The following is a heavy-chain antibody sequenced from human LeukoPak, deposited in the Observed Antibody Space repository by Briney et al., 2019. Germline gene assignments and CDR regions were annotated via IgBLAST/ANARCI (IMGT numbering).Heavy chain of an antibody. CDR3: ATWDDYGDFVAFEY. CDR2: ISSSATYI. J-gene: IGHJ4*02. Sequence: GGSLRLSCGGSGFTCSSYTMNWVRQAPGKGLEWVASISSSATYIYYADSVRGRFTISRDDAKKSVFLHMNSLRAEDTAVYFCATWDDYGDFVAFEYWGQGTLVTVSS. D-gene: IGHD4-17*01. CDR1: GFTCSSYT. V-gene: IGHV3-21*01.